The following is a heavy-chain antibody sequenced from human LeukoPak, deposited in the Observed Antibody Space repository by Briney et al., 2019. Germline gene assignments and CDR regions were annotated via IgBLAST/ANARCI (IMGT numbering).Heavy chain of an antibody. CDR2: VSGSGVAT. CDR1: GFTFSSYW. CDR3: ATSSDWPYYFHY. D-gene: IGHD2-21*01. V-gene: IGHV3-23*01. J-gene: IGHJ4*02. Sequence: GGSLRLSCAASGFTFSSYWLHWVRQGPGKGLEWASTVSGSGVATYFADSVKGRFTISRDNSKNTVFLEMNNLRAEDAAVYYCATSSDWPYYFHYWGQGTLVTVSS.